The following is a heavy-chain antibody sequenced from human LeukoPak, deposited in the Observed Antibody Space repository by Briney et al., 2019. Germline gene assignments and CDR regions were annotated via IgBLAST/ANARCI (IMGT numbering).Heavy chain of an antibody. Sequence: ASVKVSCKASGYTFTSYYMHWVRQAPGQGLEWMGIINPSGGSTSYAQKFQGRVTMTRDTSTSTVYMELSSLRSEDTAVYYCARVRDYDYVWGSYLLDYWGQGTLVTVSS. J-gene: IGHJ4*02. CDR3: ARVRDYDYVWGSYLLDY. CDR2: INPSGGST. CDR1: GYTFTSYY. D-gene: IGHD3-16*02. V-gene: IGHV1-46*01.